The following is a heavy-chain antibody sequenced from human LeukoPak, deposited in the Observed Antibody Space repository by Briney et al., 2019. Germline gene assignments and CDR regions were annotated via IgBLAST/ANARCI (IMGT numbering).Heavy chain of an antibody. CDR1: GFTYSDYY. Sequence: PGGSLRLSCAASGFTYSDYYMSWIRQAPGKGLEWVSYISSSSSTIYYADSVKGRFTISRDNAKNSLYLQMNSLRAEDTAVYYCARGTKSVAARRYWFDPWGQGTLVTVSS. V-gene: IGHV3-11*04. CDR3: ARGTKSVAARRYWFDP. CDR2: ISSSSSTI. J-gene: IGHJ5*02. D-gene: IGHD6-6*01.